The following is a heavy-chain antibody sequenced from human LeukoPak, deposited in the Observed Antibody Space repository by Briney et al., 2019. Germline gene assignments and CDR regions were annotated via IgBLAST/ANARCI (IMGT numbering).Heavy chain of an antibody. D-gene: IGHD3-10*01. J-gene: IGHJ4*02. CDR1: GGSISSSSYF. V-gene: IGHV4-39*01. CDR2: IYYSGST. Sequence: SETLSLTCTVSGGSISSSSYFWGWIRQPPGKGLEWIGSIYYSGSTYYNPSLKSRVTISVDTSKNQFSLKLSSVTAVDTAVYYCASLVPIYGSGSYRDYWGQGTLVTVSS. CDR3: ASLVPIYGSGSYRDY.